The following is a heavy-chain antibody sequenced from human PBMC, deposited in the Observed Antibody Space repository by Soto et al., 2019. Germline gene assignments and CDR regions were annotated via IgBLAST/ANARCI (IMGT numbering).Heavy chain of an antibody. CDR3: ASKNYYDSSGYPYYLDY. J-gene: IGHJ4*02. CDR1: GGTSSFA. Sequence: QVQLVQSGAEVKKPGSSVKVSCRASGGTSSFAINWVRQAPGQGLEWMGGIIPVFGTTKYAQKFLGRITITADKSSYTAYMELSSLRSEDTAVYYCASKNYYDSSGYPYYLDYWGQGTLVTVSS. CDR2: IIPVFGTT. D-gene: IGHD3-22*01. V-gene: IGHV1-69*06.